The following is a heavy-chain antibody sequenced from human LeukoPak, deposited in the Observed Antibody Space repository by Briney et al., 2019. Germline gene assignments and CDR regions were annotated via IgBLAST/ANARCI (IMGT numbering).Heavy chain of an antibody. V-gene: IGHV4-4*02. J-gene: IGHJ3*02. CDR3: ASKRHASASGAFDI. CDR2: IYHSGST. D-gene: IGHD3-10*01. CDR1: GASISSSNW. Sequence: SETLSLTCAVSGASISSSNWWCWVRQPPGKGLQWIGEIYHSGSTNYNPSLKSRATTSVDKSKNQFSLKLTSVTAADTAVYYCASKRHASASGAFDIWGQGTMVTVSS.